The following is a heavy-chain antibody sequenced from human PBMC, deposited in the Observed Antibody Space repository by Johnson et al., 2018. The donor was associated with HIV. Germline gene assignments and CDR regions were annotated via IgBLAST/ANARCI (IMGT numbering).Heavy chain of an antibody. CDR1: GFTFSSYA. CDR3: ARGAVSGYVSVDAFHI. CDR2: IWYDGSNK. Sequence: QVQLVESGGGVVQPGRSLRLSCAASGFTFSSYAMHWVRQAPGKGLEWVAVIWYDGSNKYYADSVKGRFTISRDNSKDTLYLEMNSLRVEDTAVYYCARGAVSGYVSVDAFHIWGQGTLVTVSS. D-gene: IGHD5-12*01. V-gene: IGHV3-33*08. J-gene: IGHJ3*02.